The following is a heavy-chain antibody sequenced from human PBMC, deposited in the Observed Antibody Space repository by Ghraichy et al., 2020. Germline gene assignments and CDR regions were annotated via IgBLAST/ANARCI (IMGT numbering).Heavy chain of an antibody. Sequence: GESLNISCAASGFRFSSYAMGWVRQAPGKGLEWVSTISGSADGTYYAGSVKGRFTISRDNSKNTLYLQMNTLRAEDTAVYYCARTLLYSRDKKGAFDIWGQGTMVTVSS. CDR1: GFRFSSYA. D-gene: IGHD1-26*01. V-gene: IGHV3-23*01. CDR3: ARTLLYSRDKKGAFDI. J-gene: IGHJ3*02. CDR2: ISGSADGT.